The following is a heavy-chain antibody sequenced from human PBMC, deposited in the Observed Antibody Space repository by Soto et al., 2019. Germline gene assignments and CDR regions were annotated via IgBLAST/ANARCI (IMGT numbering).Heavy chain of an antibody. CDR1: GGSFSGDY. CDR3: ATFIPGHY. V-gene: IGHV4-34*01. D-gene: IGHD3-16*02. Sequence: QVQLQQWGAGLLKPSETLSITCAVYGGSFSGDYWSWIRQPPGKGLEWIGEINHSGSTNYNPSLKSRVTISVDTSKNQFSLKLSAVTAADTAVYDCATFIPGHYWGQGTLVTVSS. J-gene: IGHJ4*02. CDR2: INHSGST.